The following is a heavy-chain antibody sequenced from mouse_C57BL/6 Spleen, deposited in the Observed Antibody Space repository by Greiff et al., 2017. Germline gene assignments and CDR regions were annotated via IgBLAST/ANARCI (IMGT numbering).Heavy chain of an antibody. D-gene: IGHD1-1*01. Sequence: VQLQQPGAELVKPGASVKLSCKASGYTFTSYWMHWVKQRPGQGLEWIGMIHPNSGSTNYNEKFKSKATLTVDKSSSTAYMQRSSLTSEDSAVYYCARSGYGSSYDYWGQGTTLTVSS. CDR3: ARSGYGSSYDY. CDR2: IHPNSGST. V-gene: IGHV1-64*01. J-gene: IGHJ2*01. CDR1: GYTFTSYW.